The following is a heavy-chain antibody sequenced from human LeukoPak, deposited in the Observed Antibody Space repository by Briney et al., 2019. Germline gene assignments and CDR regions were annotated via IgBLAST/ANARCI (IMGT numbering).Heavy chain of an antibody. J-gene: IGHJ2*01. CDR3: ARGPDYGDHGPDWYFDL. D-gene: IGHD4-17*01. CDR1: GYTFTSYG. V-gene: IGHV1-69*13. Sequence: GASVKVSCKASGYTFTSYGISWVRQAPGQGLEWMGGIIPIFGTANYAQKFQGRVTITADESTSTAYMELSSLRSEDTAVYYCARGPDYGDHGPDWYFDLWGRGTLVTVSS. CDR2: IIPIFGTA.